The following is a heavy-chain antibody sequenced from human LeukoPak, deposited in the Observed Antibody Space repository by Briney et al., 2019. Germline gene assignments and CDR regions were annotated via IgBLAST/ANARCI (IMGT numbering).Heavy chain of an antibody. J-gene: IGHJ4*02. D-gene: IGHD6-13*01. Sequence: GGSLRLSCAASGFTFSSYAMHWVRQAPGKGLEWVAVISYDGSNKYYADSVKGRFTISGDNSKNTLYLQMNSLRAEDTAVYYCARDGAAAAEYRFDYWGQGTLVTVSS. CDR1: GFTFSSYA. CDR3: ARDGAAAAEYRFDY. CDR2: ISYDGSNK. V-gene: IGHV3-30*04.